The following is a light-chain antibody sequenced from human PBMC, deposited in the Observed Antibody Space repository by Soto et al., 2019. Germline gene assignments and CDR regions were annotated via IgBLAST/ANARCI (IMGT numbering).Light chain of an antibody. CDR3: SSYTSSSTPYV. V-gene: IGLV2-14*01. CDR2: DVS. J-gene: IGLJ1*01. CDR1: SSDVGGYNY. Sequence: QSALTQPASVSGSPGQSSTISCTGTSSDVGGYNYVSWYQQHPGKAPKLMIYDVSNRPSGVSNRFSGSKSGNTASLTISGLQAEDEADYYCSSYTSSSTPYVFGTGTTLTVL.